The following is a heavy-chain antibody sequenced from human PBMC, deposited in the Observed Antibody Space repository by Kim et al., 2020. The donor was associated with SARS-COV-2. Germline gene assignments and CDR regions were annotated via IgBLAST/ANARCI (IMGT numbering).Heavy chain of an antibody. J-gene: IGHJ6*02. CDR3: ARDPNHCSSTSCYREPYYYYYGMDV. CDR2: ISSSSSYT. V-gene: IGHV3-11*06. Sequence: GGSLRLSCAASGFTFSDYYMSWIRQAPGKGLEWVSYISSSSSYTNYADSVKGRFTISRDNAKNSLYLQMNSLRAEDTAVYYCARDPNHCSSTSCYREPYYYYYGMDVWGQGTTVTVSS. CDR1: GFTFSDYY. D-gene: IGHD2-2*01.